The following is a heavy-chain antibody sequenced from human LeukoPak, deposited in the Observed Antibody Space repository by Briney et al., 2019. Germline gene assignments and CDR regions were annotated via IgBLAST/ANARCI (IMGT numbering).Heavy chain of an antibody. Sequence: GASVKVSCKASVYTFTSYDINSVRQATGQGLEGMGWMNPNSGNTGYAQEVQGRDNMTRKTAIITAYMEHSNLTSEHTAVYYCARAEGHDYVWGSYRYNSPDFDYWGQGTLVTVSS. CDR3: ARAEGHDYVWGSYRYNSPDFDY. V-gene: IGHV1-8*01. CDR2: MNPNSGNT. D-gene: IGHD3-16*02. CDR1: VYTFTSYD. J-gene: IGHJ4*02.